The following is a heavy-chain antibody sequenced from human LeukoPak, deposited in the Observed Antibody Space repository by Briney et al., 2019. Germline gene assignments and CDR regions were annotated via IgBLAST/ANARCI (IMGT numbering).Heavy chain of an antibody. CDR1: GGSISSGSYY. Sequence: PSETLSLTCTVSGGSISSGSYYWDWLRQPPGKGLEWIGDIYSSGKTNYNPSLRSRVTMSIDPSKNQFSLNLNSVSATDPAIYYCARNFTGRTWFEPWGQGTLVTVSS. J-gene: IGHJ5*02. CDR2: IYSSGKT. CDR3: ARNFTGRTWFEP. D-gene: IGHD1/OR15-1a*01. V-gene: IGHV4-39*01.